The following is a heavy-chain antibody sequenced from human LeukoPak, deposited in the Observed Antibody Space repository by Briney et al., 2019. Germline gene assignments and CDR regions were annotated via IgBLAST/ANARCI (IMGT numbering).Heavy chain of an antibody. D-gene: IGHD1-26*01. J-gene: IGHJ4*02. V-gene: IGHV1-24*01. CDR3: ATGVGIVGVPGPFFDY. CDR1: GYTLTELS. Sequence: GASVKVSCKVSGYTLTELSMHWVRQAPGKGLEWMGGFDPEDGETIYAQKFQGRVTMTEDTSTDTAYMELSSLRSEDTAVYYCATGVGIVGVPGPFFDYWGQGTLVTVSS. CDR2: FDPEDGET.